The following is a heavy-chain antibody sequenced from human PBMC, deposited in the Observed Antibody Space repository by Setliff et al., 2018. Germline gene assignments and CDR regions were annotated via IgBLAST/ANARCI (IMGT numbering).Heavy chain of an antibody. CDR3: VRSSAPQVVLAADFDF. D-gene: IGHD6-19*01. V-gene: IGHV1-18*01. Sequence: GASVKVSCKTSGFGFTNFGFSWVRQAPGQGLEWLGSISPYSGNTNYPQWLQDRGTMTIDTSATTVYMELKSLRSDDTAVYYCVRSSAPQVVLAADFDFWGQGTPVTVSS. CDR2: ISPYSGNT. J-gene: IGHJ4*02. CDR1: GFGFTNFG.